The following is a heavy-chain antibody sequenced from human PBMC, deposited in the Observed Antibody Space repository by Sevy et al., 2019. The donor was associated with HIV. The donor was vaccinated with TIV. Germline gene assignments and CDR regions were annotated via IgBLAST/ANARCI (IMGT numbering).Heavy chain of an antibody. CDR2: IRYDGSNK. D-gene: IGHD3-10*01. V-gene: IGHV3-30*02. J-gene: IGHJ6*03. CDR3: AKIFPWVVTCYYYYYMDV. Sequence: GGSLRLSCAASGFTFSSYGMHWVRQAPGKGLEWVAFIRYDGSNKYYADSVKGRFTISRDNSQYTLYLQMNSLRIEDMVVYYCAKIFPWVVTCYYYYYMDVWGKGTTVTVSS. CDR1: GFTFSSYG.